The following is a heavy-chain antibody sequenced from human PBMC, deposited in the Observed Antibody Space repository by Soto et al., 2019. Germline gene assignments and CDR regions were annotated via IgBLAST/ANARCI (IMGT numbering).Heavy chain of an antibody. Sequence: GGSLRLSCAASGFTFSSYWMHWVRQAPGKGLVWVSRINDDGSSTSYADSVKGRFTISRDNAKNTLYLQMNSLRAEDTAVYYCARVPLFSWPPGYLDYWGQGTLVTVSS. CDR2: INDDGSST. D-gene: IGHD3-3*01. CDR3: ARVPLFSWPPGYLDY. J-gene: IGHJ4*02. CDR1: GFTFSSYW. V-gene: IGHV3-74*01.